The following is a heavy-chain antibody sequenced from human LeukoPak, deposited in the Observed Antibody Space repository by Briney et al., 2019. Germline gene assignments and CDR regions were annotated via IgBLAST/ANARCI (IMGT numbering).Heavy chain of an antibody. CDR1: GFAFSSYA. CDR2: ISGSGGT. CDR3: AKDRVGTAMVVGDFDY. V-gene: IGHV3-23*01. D-gene: IGHD5-18*01. Sequence: AGGSLRLSCAASGFAFSSYAMSWVRQAPGKGLEWVSGISGSGGTYYADSVKGRFTISRDNSKNTLYLQMNSLRVEDTAVYYCAKDRVGTAMVVGDFDYWAREPWSPSPQ. J-gene: IGHJ4*02.